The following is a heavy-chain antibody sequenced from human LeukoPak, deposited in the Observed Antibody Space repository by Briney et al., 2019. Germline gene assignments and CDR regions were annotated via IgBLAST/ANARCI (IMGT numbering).Heavy chain of an antibody. Sequence: GGSLRLSCAASGFTFSTSWMHWVRQAPGKGLVWVSRTNSDGSSASYADSVKGRFTISRDNAKNTLYLQMNSLRAEDTAVYYCARALGSPLDYWGQGTLVTVSS. CDR1: GFTFSTSW. CDR2: TNSDGSSA. J-gene: IGHJ4*02. CDR3: ARALGSPLDY. V-gene: IGHV3-74*01. D-gene: IGHD1-26*01.